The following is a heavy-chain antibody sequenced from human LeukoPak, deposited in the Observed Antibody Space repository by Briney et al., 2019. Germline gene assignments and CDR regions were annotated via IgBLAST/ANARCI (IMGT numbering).Heavy chain of an antibody. CDR1: GGSFSGYY. Sequence: PSETLSLTCAVYGGSFSGYYWSWIRRPPGKGLEWIGEINYSENTNWIGEIKHSENTNYNPSLKSRVTISVDTSKNQFSLQLRSVTAADTAVYYCARNFDSSGYYLAYWGQGNLVTVSS. J-gene: IGHJ4*02. D-gene: IGHD3-22*01. CDR3: ARNFDSSGYYLAY. CDR2: IKHSENT. V-gene: IGHV4-34*01.